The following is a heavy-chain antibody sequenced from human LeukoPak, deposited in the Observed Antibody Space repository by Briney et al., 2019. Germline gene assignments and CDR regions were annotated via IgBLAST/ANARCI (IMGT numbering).Heavy chain of an antibody. CDR3: ARRMATPPYYFDY. D-gene: IGHD5-24*01. J-gene: IGHJ4*02. Sequence: SETLSLTCAVYGGSFSGYYWSWIRQPPGKGLEWIGEINHSGSTNYNPSLKSRVTISVDTSKSQFSLKLSSVTAADTAVYYCARRMATPPYYFDYWGQGTLVTVSS. CDR1: GGSFSGYY. CDR2: INHSGST. V-gene: IGHV4-34*01.